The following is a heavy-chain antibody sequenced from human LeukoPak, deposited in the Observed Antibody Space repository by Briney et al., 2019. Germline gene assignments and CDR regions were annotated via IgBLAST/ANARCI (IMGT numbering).Heavy chain of an antibody. J-gene: IGHJ5*02. D-gene: IGHD2-2*01. CDR1: EYTFTGYY. Sequence: ASVKVSCKASEYTFTGYYMHWVRQAPGQGLEWMGWINPNSGGTNYAQKFQGRVTMTRDTSISTAYMELSRLRSDDTAVYYCARGRYCSSTSCYFDPWGQGILVTVSS. V-gene: IGHV1-2*02. CDR3: ARGRYCSSTSCYFDP. CDR2: INPNSGGT.